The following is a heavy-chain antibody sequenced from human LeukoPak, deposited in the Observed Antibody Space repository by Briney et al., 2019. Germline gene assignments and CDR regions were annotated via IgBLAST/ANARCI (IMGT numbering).Heavy chain of an antibody. V-gene: IGHV3-9*01. D-gene: IGHD2-15*01. J-gene: IGHJ4*02. CDR3: ARLVVVVAATFDYFDY. CDR2: ISWNSGSI. Sequence: GGSLRLSCAASGFTFDDYAMHWVRQAPGKGLEWVSGISWNSGSIGYADSVKGRFTISRDNAKNSLYLQMNSLRAEDTAVYYCARLVVVVAATFDYFDYWGQGTLVTVSS. CDR1: GFTFDDYA.